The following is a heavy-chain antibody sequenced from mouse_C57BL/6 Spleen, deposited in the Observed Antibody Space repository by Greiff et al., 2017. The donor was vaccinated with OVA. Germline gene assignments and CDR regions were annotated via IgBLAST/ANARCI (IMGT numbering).Heavy chain of an antibody. CDR3: ARGEELGGYYFDY. D-gene: IGHD4-1*01. CDR1: GYSITSGYY. CDR2: ISYDGSN. J-gene: IGHJ2*01. V-gene: IGHV3-6*01. Sequence: EVQVVESGPGLVKPSQSLSLTCSVTGYSITSGYYWNWIRQFPGNKLEWMGYISYDGSNNYNPSLKNRISITRDTSKNQFFLKLNSVTTEDTATYYCARGEELGGYYFDYWGQGTTLTVSS.